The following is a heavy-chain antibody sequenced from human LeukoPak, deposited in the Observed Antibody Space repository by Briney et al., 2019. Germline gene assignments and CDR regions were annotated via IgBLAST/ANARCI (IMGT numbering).Heavy chain of an antibody. CDR3: VGAMEV. J-gene: IGHJ6*02. D-gene: IGHD3-16*01. V-gene: IGHV3-23*01. CDR2: ISTSGDTT. Sequence: GGSLRLSCAASGFTFSSYAMSWVRQAPGKGLEWVSGISTSGDTTYYADSVKGRFTISRDNSKNTLNLQMNRLRVEDTAVYYCVGAMEVWGQGTTVTVSS. CDR1: GFTFSSYA.